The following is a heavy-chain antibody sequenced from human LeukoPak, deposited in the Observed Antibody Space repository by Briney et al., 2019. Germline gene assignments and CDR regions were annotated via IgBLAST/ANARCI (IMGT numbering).Heavy chain of an antibody. CDR2: ISSSSSNT. D-gene: IGHD6-13*01. J-gene: IGHJ6*04. Sequence: GGSLRLSCAASGFTFSDYSMSWVRQAPGKGLEWVSYISSSSSNTNYADSVKGRFTISRDNAKNSLYLQMNSLRAEDTAVYYCARDGGPYSSSWLANYYYYGMDVWGKGTTVTVSS. V-gene: IGHV3-11*06. CDR3: ARDGGPYSSSWLANYYYYGMDV. CDR1: GFTFSDYS.